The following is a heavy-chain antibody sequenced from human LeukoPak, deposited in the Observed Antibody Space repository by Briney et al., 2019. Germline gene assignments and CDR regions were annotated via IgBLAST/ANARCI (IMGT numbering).Heavy chain of an antibody. CDR3: ASNQYYDFWSVYQQYYFDY. CDR2: IKQDGSEK. CDR1: GFTFSRYW. D-gene: IGHD3-3*01. Sequence: GGSLRLSCAASGFTFSRYWMSWVRQAPGKGLEWVANIKQDGSEKYYVDSVKGRFTISRDNDKNSLYLQMKSLRAEDTAVYYCASNQYYDFWSVYQQYYFDYWGQGSLPTVSS. J-gene: IGHJ4*01. V-gene: IGHV3-7*01.